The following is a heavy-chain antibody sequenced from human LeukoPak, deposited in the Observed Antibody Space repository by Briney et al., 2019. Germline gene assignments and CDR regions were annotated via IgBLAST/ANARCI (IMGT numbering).Heavy chain of an antibody. D-gene: IGHD3-22*01. Sequence: PSETLSLTCGVYGESFSGDFWTWLRQAPGKGLEWIGEINHRGRTNYSPSLTGRVTISVDTSMNQFSLQLRSVTAADTALYYCARGQYDRGGYHYGIRAFYFDYWGQGILVTVSS. CDR2: INHRGRT. CDR3: ARGQYDRGGYHYGIRAFYFDY. V-gene: IGHV4-34*01. CDR1: GESFSGDF. J-gene: IGHJ4*02.